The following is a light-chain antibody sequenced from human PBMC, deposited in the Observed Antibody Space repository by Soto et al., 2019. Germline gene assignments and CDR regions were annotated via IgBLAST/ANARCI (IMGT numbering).Light chain of an antibody. J-gene: IGLJ3*02. V-gene: IGLV1-44*01. Sequence: QSVLTQPPSASGTPGQRVTISCSGSSSNIGSSTVNWYQQLPGTAPKLLIYSNNQWPSGVPDRFSGSKSGTSASLAISGLQSEDEADYYCAAWDGSLNGWVFGGGTKLTVL. CDR1: SSNIGSST. CDR3: AAWDGSLNGWV. CDR2: SNN.